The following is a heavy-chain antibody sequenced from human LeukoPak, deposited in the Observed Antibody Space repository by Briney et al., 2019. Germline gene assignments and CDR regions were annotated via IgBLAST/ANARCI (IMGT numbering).Heavy chain of an antibody. V-gene: IGHV3-30-3*01. Sequence: GRSLRLSCAASGFTFSSYAIHWVRQAPGKGLEWVAVISYDGSNKYYADSVKGRFTISRDNSKNTLYLQMNSLRAEDTAVYFCARDHNSGNCPNYYFDFWGQGTLVTVSS. J-gene: IGHJ4*02. CDR3: ARDHNSGNCPNYYFDF. CDR2: ISYDGSNK. D-gene: IGHD1-26*01. CDR1: GFTFSSYA.